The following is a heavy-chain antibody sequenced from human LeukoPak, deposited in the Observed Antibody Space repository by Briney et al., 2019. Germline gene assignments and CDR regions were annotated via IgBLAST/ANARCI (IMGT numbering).Heavy chain of an antibody. CDR1: GFTFSSHT. CDR3: ANVVTGTTYYYYYGMDV. Sequence: HSGGSLRLSCAASGFTFSSHTMNWVRQAPGKGLEWVSAISGSGGSTYYADPVKGRFTISRDNSKNTLYLQMNSLRAEDTAVYYCANVVTGTTYYYYYGMDVWGQGTTVTVSS. J-gene: IGHJ6*02. V-gene: IGHV3-23*01. CDR2: ISGSGGST. D-gene: IGHD6-19*01.